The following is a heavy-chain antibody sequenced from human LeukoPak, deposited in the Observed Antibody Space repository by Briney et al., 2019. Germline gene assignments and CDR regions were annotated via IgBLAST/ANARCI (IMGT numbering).Heavy chain of an antibody. J-gene: IGHJ4*02. CDR2: ISYDVGKK. D-gene: IGHD3-22*01. CDR3: AKDDYYDTSGYRD. CDR1: GFDFSHYA. Sequence: PGGSLRLSCVASGFDFSHYAIHWVRQAPGKGLEGVAVISYDVGKKYYADSVKGRFTISRDNSKNTLYLQMNSLRAEDTAVYYCAKDDYYDTSGYRDWGQGTLVTVSS. V-gene: IGHV3-30*04.